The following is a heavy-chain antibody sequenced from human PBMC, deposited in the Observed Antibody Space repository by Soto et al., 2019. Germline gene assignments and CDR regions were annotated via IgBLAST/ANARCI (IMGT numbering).Heavy chain of an antibody. CDR1: GFTFDDYA. CDR3: AKDFGRYYHVLSGPRPFDD. CDR2: ITWKGANV. V-gene: IGHV3-9*01. Sequence: GGSLRLSCAASGFTFDDYAMHWVRQLPGKGLEWVSGITWKGANVAYADSVKGRFTVSRDNAKNFLYLQMDSLRVEDTALYYCAKDFGRYYHVLSGPRPFDDWDQGTLVTVSS. J-gene: IGHJ4*02. D-gene: IGHD3-3*01.